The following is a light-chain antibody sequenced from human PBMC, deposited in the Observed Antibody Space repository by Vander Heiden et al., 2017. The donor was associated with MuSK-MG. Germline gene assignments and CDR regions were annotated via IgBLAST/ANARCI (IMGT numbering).Light chain of an antibody. CDR3: QQSYRTLTWT. Sequence: EIQMTQSPSSLSASVGDRVTITCRASQSISSYLNWYQQKPGKAPKLLIYAASSLQSGVPSRFSGSGSGTDFTLTISSLQPEDFATYYCQQSYRTLTWTFGQGPKVEIK. CDR2: AAS. CDR1: QSISSY. V-gene: IGKV1-39*01. J-gene: IGKJ1*01.